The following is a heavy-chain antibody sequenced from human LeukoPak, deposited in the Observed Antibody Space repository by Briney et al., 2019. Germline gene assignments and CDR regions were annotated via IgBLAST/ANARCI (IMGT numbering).Heavy chain of an antibody. D-gene: IGHD6-6*01. CDR2: IKQDGSEK. CDR1: GFTFSSYW. J-gene: IGHJ4*02. CDR3: AKDVLPSYSSSSRVFDY. Sequence: PGGSLRLSCAASGFTFSSYWMSWVRQAPGKGLEWVANIKQDGSEKYYVDSVKGRFTISRDNSKNTLYLQMNSLRAEDTAVYYCAKDVLPSYSSSSRVFDYWGQGTLVTVSS. V-gene: IGHV3-7*03.